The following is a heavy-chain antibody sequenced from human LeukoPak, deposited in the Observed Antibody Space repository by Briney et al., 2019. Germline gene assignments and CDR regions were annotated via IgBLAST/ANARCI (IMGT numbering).Heavy chain of an antibody. J-gene: IGHJ4*02. D-gene: IGHD1-1*01. CDR3: VKITSVTGGDC. CDR1: GFTFSTYW. V-gene: IGHV3-74*01. Sequence: GGSLRLSCAASGFTFSTYWMYWVRQAPGKGLVWVSRINSDGSGTTYADSVKGRFTISRDNAKNTLFLQMNSLRAEDTAVYYCVKITSVTGGDCWGQGTRLTVSS. CDR2: INSDGSGT.